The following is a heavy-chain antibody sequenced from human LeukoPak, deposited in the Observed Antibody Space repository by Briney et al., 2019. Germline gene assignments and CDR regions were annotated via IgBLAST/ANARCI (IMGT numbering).Heavy chain of an antibody. CDR3: AAREMAVSYYFDY. Sequence: TSGTVSCKASGFTFTSSAMQWVRQARGQRLEWIGWIVVGSGNTNYAQKFQERVTITRDMSTSTVYMELSSLRSEDTAVYYCAAREMAVSYYFDYWGQGTLVTV. CDR2: IVVGSGNT. D-gene: IGHD5-24*01. CDR1: GFTFTSSA. V-gene: IGHV1-58*02. J-gene: IGHJ4*02.